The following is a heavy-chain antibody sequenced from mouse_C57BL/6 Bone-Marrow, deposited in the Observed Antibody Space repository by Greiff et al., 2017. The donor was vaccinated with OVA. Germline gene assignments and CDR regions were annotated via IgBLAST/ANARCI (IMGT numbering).Heavy chain of an antibody. Sequence: QVQLQQSGPELVKPGASVKISCKASGYAFSSSWMNWVKQRPGKGLEWIGRIYPGDGDTNYNGKFKGKATLTADKSASTAYMQLSSLTSEDSAVYFCAELGRNWYFDVWGTGTTVTVSS. J-gene: IGHJ1*03. V-gene: IGHV1-82*01. CDR1: GYAFSSSW. CDR3: AELGRNWYFDV. CDR2: IYPGDGDT. D-gene: IGHD4-1*01.